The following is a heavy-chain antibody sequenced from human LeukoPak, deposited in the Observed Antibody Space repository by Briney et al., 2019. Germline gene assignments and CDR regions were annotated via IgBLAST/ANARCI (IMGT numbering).Heavy chain of an antibody. CDR1: GYIFTTYW. CDR3: ARHTASAVAGHDAFDV. V-gene: IGHV5-51*01. D-gene: IGHD6-19*01. J-gene: IGHJ3*01. CDR2: VYLVDYRT. Sequence: GESLKISCEASGYIFTTYWIGWVRQKPGEGLEWMGIVYLVDYRTKYSPSFQGQVTLSADRSINTGYLQWSSLKASDTAIYYCARHTASAVAGHDAFDVWGQGTLVTVSS.